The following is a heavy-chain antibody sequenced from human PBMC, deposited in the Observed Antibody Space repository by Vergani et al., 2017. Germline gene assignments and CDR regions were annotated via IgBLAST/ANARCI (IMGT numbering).Heavy chain of an antibody. CDR3: ARATGAYCGGDCYGWFDP. CDR2: IIPIFGTA. V-gene: IGHV1-69*12. J-gene: IGHJ5*02. Sequence: QVQLVQSGAEVKKPGSSVKVSCKASGGTFSSYAISWVRQAPGQGLEWMGGIIPIFGTANYAQKFQGRVTITADESTSTAYMELSSLRSEDTAVYYCARATGAYCGGDCYGWFDPWGQGTLVTVSS. CDR1: GGTFSSYA. D-gene: IGHD2-21*02.